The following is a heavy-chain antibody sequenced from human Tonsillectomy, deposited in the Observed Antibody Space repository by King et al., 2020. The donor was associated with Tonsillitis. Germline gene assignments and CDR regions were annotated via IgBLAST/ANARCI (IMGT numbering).Heavy chain of an antibody. CDR1: GFTFSSYG. V-gene: IGHV3-30*02. J-gene: IGHJ6*02. Sequence: VQLVESGGGVVQPGGSLRLSCAASGFTFSSYGMHWVRQAPGKGLEWVAFIRYDGSNKYYADSVKGRFTISRDNSKNTLYLQMNSLRAEDTAVYYCAKDDGYCSGGSCHLYYYYGMDVWGQGTTVTVSS. D-gene: IGHD2-15*01. CDR2: IRYDGSNK. CDR3: AKDDGYCSGGSCHLYYYYGMDV.